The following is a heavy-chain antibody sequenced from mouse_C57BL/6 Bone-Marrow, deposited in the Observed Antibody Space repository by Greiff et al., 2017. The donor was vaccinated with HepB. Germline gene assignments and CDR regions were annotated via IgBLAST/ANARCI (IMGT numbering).Heavy chain of an antibody. CDR2: IWRGGST. J-gene: IGHJ3*01. CDR3: ATPYYCGSSFAY. CDR1: GFSLTSYG. V-gene: IGHV2-5*01. Sequence: VKVVESGPGLVQPSQSLSITCTVSGFSLTSYGVHWVRQSPGKGLEWLGVIWRGGSTDYNAAVMSRLSITKDNYKSKVFFKMNNLQADDTAIYYCATPYYCGSSFAYWGQGTLVTVSA. D-gene: IGHD1-1*01.